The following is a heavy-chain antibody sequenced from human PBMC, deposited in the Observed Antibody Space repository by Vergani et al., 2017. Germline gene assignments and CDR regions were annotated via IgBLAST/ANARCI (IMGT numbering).Heavy chain of an antibody. V-gene: IGHV4-30-4*08. Sequence: QVQLQESGPGLVKPSQTLSLTCTVSGGSISSGDYYWSWIRKPPGKGLEWIGYIYYSGRTYYIPSLQSRATVFVDTSKNQFSLNLTSVTASDTAVYYCARGSGDNWYFDLWGRGTLVTVSS. CDR1: GGSISSGDYY. CDR3: ARGSGDNWYFDL. D-gene: IGHD2-21*02. J-gene: IGHJ2*01. CDR2: IYYSGRT.